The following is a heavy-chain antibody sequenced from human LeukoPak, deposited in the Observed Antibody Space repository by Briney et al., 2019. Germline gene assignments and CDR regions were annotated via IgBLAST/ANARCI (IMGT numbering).Heavy chain of an antibody. D-gene: IGHD6-13*01. V-gene: IGHV4-39*07. CDR2: IYYSGNT. CDR3: ARAVTSSSSWYKWVNWFDP. CDR1: GGSFSSSSYY. J-gene: IGHJ5*02. Sequence: SDTQSLTCTVSGGSFSSSSYYWGWIRQPPGKGLEWIGSIYYSGNTYYNPSLKSRVTISVDTSKNQFSLQLSSVTAADTAVYYCARAVTSSSSWYKWVNWFDPWGQGTLVTVSS.